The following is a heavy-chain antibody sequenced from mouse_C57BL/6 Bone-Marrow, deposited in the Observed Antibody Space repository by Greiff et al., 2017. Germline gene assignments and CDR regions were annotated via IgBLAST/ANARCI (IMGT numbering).Heavy chain of an antibody. D-gene: IGHD2-3*01. J-gene: IGHJ3*01. CDR2: IDPENGDT. CDR3: TTCGYYPGFAY. Sequence: VQLQQSGAELVRPGASVKLSCTASGFNIKDACMHWVKQRPEQGLEWIGWIDPENGDTEYASKFQGKATITADTSSSTAYLQLSSLTSEDTAVYYCTTCGYYPGFAYGGQGTRVTVSA. CDR1: GFNIKDAC. V-gene: IGHV14-4*01.